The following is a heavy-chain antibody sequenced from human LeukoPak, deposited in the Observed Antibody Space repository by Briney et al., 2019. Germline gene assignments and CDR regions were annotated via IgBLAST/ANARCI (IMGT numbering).Heavy chain of an antibody. D-gene: IGHD5-12*01. V-gene: IGHV3-23*01. CDR1: GFTFSSYA. Sequence: PGGSLRLSCAASGFTFSSYAMSWVRQAPGKGLEWVSGISGSGGTTYYADSVQGRFTISGDNSKKTLFLQMSSLRAEDTAVYYCAKGDVVTAIFPLDYWGQGTLVIVSS. CDR3: AKGDVVTAIFPLDY. J-gene: IGHJ4*02. CDR2: ISGSGGTT.